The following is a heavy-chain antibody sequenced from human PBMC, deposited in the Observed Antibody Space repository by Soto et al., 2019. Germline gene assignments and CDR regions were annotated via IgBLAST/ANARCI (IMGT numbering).Heavy chain of an antibody. CDR3: AAGGGLPRYY. Sequence: QLQLQESGSGLVKPSQTLSLTCAVSGGSISSGGYSWSLLRQPPGKGLEWIGYIYHSGSTYYHPSLKCRFTISGDRSTSQCSLKLRSVTAADTAVYYCAAGGGLPRYYWGQGTLFTVSS. CDR1: GGSISSGGYS. D-gene: IGHD5-12*01. J-gene: IGHJ4*02. CDR2: IYHSGST. V-gene: IGHV4-30-2*01.